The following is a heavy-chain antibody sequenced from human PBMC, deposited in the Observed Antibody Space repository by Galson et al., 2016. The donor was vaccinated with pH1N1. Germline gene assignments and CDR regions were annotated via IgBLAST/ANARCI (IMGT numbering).Heavy chain of an antibody. Sequence: SLRLSCAASGFTFSYHAMTWVRQAPGKGLEWVSGISGLGVKTYYADSGRGRFIISRDNSKNTLSLHVNSLRAEDTAVYYCARVVNYYDSSGDDAVDIWGQGTVVTVSS. CDR2: ISGLGVKT. CDR3: ARVVNYYDSSGDDAVDI. J-gene: IGHJ3*02. V-gene: IGHV3-23*01. D-gene: IGHD3-22*01. CDR1: GFTFSYHA.